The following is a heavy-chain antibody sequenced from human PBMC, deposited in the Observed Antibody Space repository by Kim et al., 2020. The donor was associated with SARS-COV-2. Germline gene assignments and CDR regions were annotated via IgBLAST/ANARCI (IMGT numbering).Heavy chain of an antibody. V-gene: IGHV1-3*01. CDR3: ARVGHEPFVI. Sequence: TTTSSQKFQGRVTSTGDDSTSTAYMELSSLRSEDTAVYYCARVGHEPFVIWGQGTMVTVSS. J-gene: IGHJ3*02. CDR2: TT.